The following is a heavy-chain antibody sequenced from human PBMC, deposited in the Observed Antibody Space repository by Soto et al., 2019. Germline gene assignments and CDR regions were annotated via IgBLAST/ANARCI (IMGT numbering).Heavy chain of an antibody. V-gene: IGHV4-59*01. J-gene: IGHJ4*02. D-gene: IGHD1-26*01. CDR3: ARRYGGNFDY. CDR1: GGSINNYY. CDR2: IYYSGST. Sequence: SETLSLTCTVSGGSINNYYWSWIRQPPGKGLEWIGYIYYSGSTNYNPSLKSRVTISVDTSKNQFSLELSSVTAADTAVYYCARRYGGNFDYWGQGTLVTVSS.